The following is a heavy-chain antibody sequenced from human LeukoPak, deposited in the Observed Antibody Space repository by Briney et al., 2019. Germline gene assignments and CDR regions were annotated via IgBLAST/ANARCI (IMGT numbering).Heavy chain of an antibody. V-gene: IGHV1-2*02. CDR2: INPNSGGT. CDR1: GYTFTGYY. CDR3: ARGPRIVVVPAAQNWFDP. Sequence: GASVKVSCKASGYTFTGYYMHWVREAAGQGLEWMGWINPNSGGTNYAQKFQGRVTMTRDTSISTAYMELSRLRSDDTAVYYCARGPRIVVVPAAQNWFDPWGQGTLVTVSS. J-gene: IGHJ5*02. D-gene: IGHD2-2*01.